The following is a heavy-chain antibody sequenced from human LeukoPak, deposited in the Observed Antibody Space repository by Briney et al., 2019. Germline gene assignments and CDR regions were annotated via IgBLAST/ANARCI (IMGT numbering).Heavy chain of an antibody. CDR3: ARDCCSSTSCLFDY. CDR2: INPNSGDT. Sequence: ASVKVSCKASGYTFTGYHMHWVRQAPGQGFEWMGRINPNSGDTNNAQKFQGRVTMTRDTSISTAYMDLSRLTSDDTAVYYCARDCCSSTSCLFDYWGQGTLVTVSS. CDR1: GYTFTGYH. D-gene: IGHD2-2*01. V-gene: IGHV1-2*06. J-gene: IGHJ4*02.